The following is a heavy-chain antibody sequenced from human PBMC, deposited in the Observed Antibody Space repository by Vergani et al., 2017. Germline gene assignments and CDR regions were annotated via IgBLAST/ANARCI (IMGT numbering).Heavy chain of an antibody. CDR2: INPNSGGT. CDR1: GYTFTGYY. J-gene: IGHJ4*02. V-gene: IGHV1-2*02. Sequence: QVQLVQSGAEVKKPGASVKVSCKASGYTFTGYYMHWVRQAPGQGLEWMGWINPNSGGTNYAQKFQGKVTMTRDTSISTAYMELSRRRSDDTAVYYYARDGYYYDSSGYYDYWGQGTLVTVSS. D-gene: IGHD3-22*01. CDR3: ARDGYYYDSSGYYDY.